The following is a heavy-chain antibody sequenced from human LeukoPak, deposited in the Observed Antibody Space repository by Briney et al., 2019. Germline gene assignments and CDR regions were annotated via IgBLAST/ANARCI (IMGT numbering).Heavy chain of an antibody. J-gene: IGHJ4*02. V-gene: IGHV3-53*01. CDR2: IYSDDRT. Sequence: GGSLRLSCAASGFTVSTNSMSWVRQAPGKGLEWVSIIYSDDRTYYADSVKGRLTVSRDNSKNTLYLQMNSLRAEDTAAYYCARDSSAFDYWGQGTLVTVSS. CDR3: ARDSSAFDY. CDR1: GFTVSTNS.